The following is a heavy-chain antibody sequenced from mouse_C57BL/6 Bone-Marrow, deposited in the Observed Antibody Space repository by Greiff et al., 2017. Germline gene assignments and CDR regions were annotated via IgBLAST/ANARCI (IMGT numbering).Heavy chain of an antibody. CDR1: GFSLSTSGMG. J-gene: IGHJ3*01. Sequence: QVQLKESGPGILQSSQTLSLTCSFSGFSLSTSGMGVSWIRQPSGKGLEWLAHIYWDDDKRYNPSLKSRLTISKDTSRNQVFLKITSVDTADTTTYYCARTLGRGFAYWGQGTLVTVSA. CDR3: ARTLGRGFAY. D-gene: IGHD3-1*01. CDR2: IYWDDDK. V-gene: IGHV8-12*01.